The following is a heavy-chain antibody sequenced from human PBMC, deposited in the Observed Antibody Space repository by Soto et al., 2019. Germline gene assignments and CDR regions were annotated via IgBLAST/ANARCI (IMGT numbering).Heavy chain of an antibody. V-gene: IGHV1-3*05. D-gene: IGHD2-21*02. CDR3: ARSIVVVTALDY. CDR1: GYTFTSYA. J-gene: IGHJ4*02. CDR2: INAGNGNT. Sequence: QVQLVQSGAEEKKPGASVKVSCKASGYTFTSYAMHWVRQAPGQRLEWMGWINAGNGNTKYSQKFQGRVTITRDTAASTAYMELSMLRSEDTAVYYCARSIVVVTALDYWGQGTLVTVSS.